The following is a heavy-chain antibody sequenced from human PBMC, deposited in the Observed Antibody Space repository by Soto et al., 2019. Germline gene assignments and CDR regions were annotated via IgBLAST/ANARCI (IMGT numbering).Heavy chain of an antibody. CDR2: IYNGGRT. CDR3: ARNGGSTWYYFDS. Sequence: PSETLSLTCTVSGGSISDHYYMWIRQSPGKGLEYIGYIYNGGRTDYNPSLKSRVTISIDTSKNHFSLKLTSVTAADPGVYYCARNGGSTWYYFDSWGQGTGVTVSS. CDR1: GGSISDHY. D-gene: IGHD6-13*01. V-gene: IGHV4-59*11. J-gene: IGHJ4*02.